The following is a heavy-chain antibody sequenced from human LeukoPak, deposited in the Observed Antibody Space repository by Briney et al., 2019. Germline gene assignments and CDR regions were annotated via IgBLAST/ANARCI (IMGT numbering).Heavy chain of an antibody. CDR2: MNPNSGNT. D-gene: IGHD4-23*01. CDR1: GYTFTSYG. Sequence: GASVKVSCKASGYTFTSYGISCVRQATGQGLEWMGWMNPNSGNTGYAQKFQGRVTMTRDMSTSTDYMELSSLRSEDTAVYYCARDNSVEDTAWWFDPWGQGTLVTVSS. V-gene: IGHV1-8*02. CDR3: ARDNSVEDTAWWFDP. J-gene: IGHJ5*02.